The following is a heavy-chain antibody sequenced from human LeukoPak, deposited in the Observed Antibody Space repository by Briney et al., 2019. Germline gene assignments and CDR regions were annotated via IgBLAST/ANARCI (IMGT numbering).Heavy chain of an antibody. CDR2: ISYDGSNK. CDR3: ARDLSVGATSYFDY. Sequence: GGSLRLSCAASGFTFSSYAMHWVRQAPGKGLEWVAVISYDGSNKYYADSVKGRFTISRDNSKNTLYLQMNSLRAEDTAVYYCARDLSVGATSYFDYWGQGTLVTVSS. V-gene: IGHV3-30-3*01. J-gene: IGHJ4*02. D-gene: IGHD1-26*01. CDR1: GFTFSSYA.